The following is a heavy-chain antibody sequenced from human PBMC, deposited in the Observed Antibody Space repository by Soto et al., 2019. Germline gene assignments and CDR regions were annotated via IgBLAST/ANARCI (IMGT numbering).Heavy chain of an antibody. D-gene: IGHD4-17*01. Sequence: QVQLQESGPGLVKPSQTLSLTCTVSGGSISSGDYYWSWIRQPPGKGLEWIGYIYYSGSTYYNPSLKSRVTISVDTSKNQFSLKLSSVTAADTAVYYCAREGYPSNDYDDIRTDYWGQGTLVTVSS. CDR3: AREGYPSNDYDDIRTDY. CDR2: IYYSGST. J-gene: IGHJ4*02. CDR1: GGSISSGDYY. V-gene: IGHV4-30-4*01.